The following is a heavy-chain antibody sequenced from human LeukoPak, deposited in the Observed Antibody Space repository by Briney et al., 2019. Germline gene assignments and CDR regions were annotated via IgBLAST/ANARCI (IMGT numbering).Heavy chain of an antibody. CDR1: GFTFSSYA. Sequence: PGGSLRLSCAASGFTFSSYAMSWVRQAPGKGLEWVSAISGSGGSTYYADSVKGRFTISRDNSKNSLYLQMNSLRAEDTAVYYCARDPPPQFGVMYGMDVWGQGTTVTVSS. J-gene: IGHJ6*02. V-gene: IGHV3-23*01. CDR3: ARDPPPQFGVMYGMDV. D-gene: IGHD3-3*01. CDR2: ISGSGGST.